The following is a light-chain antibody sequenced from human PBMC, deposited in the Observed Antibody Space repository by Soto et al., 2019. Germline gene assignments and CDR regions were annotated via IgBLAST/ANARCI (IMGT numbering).Light chain of an antibody. V-gene: IGKV3-20*01. Sequence: EIWLTQSPGTLSLSPGERATLSCRASQSIRSSYVAWYQQKPGQPPRLLIYDVSNRGTGIPARFSGSGFGTDFTLTISRLEPEDFAVYYCQQYGSSVFGGGTKVDI. CDR3: QQYGSSV. CDR2: DVS. CDR1: QSIRSSY. J-gene: IGKJ4*01.